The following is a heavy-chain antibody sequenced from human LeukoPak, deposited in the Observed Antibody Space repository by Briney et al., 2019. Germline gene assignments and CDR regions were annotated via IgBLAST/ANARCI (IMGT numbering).Heavy chain of an antibody. Sequence: SETLSLTCTVSGGSVNNGPYYWSWIRQQPGKGLEWIGYSSYTGGTYYNPSLESRVSMSVDTSKNQFSLELSSVTAADTAMYYCARIIVGASFDYWGQGTMVTVSS. V-gene: IGHV4-31*03. J-gene: IGHJ4*02. CDR1: GGSVNNGPYY. CDR2: SSYTGGT. CDR3: ARIIVGASFDY. D-gene: IGHD1-26*01.